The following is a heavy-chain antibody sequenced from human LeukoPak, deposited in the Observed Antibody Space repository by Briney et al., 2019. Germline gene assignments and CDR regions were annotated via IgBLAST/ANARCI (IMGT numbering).Heavy chain of an antibody. Sequence: ASVKVSCEASGYTFTGYYMHWVRQAPGQGLEWMGWINPNSGGTNYAQKFQGRVTMTRDTSISTAYMELSRLRSDDTAVYYCARENCSGGSCLLDYWGQGTLVTVSS. CDR1: GYTFTGYY. V-gene: IGHV1-2*02. D-gene: IGHD2-15*01. CDR2: INPNSGGT. CDR3: ARENCSGGSCLLDY. J-gene: IGHJ4*02.